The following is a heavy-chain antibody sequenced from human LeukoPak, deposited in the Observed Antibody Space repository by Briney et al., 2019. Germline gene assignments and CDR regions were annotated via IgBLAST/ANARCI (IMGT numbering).Heavy chain of an antibody. J-gene: IGHJ4*02. CDR2: ISYDGSNK. D-gene: IGHD3-3*01. CDR1: GFTFSSYA. CDR3: ARDRTFGVVSRPDY. V-gene: IGHV3-30-3*01. Sequence: GGSLRLSCAASGFTFSSYAMHWVRQAPGKGLEWVAVISYDGSNKYYADSVKGRFTISRDNSKNTLYLQMNSLRAEDTAVYYCARDRTFGVVSRPDYWGQGTLVTVSS.